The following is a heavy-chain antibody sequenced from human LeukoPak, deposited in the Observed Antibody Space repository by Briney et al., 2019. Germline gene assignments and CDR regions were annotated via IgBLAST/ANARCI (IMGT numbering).Heavy chain of an antibody. CDR3: AKEDWDEYYFDY. J-gene: IGHJ4*02. Sequence: QPGGSLRLSCAASGLTFSSHWMHWVRQAPGKGLVWVSRITNDGSSTTYADSVKGRFTISRDNAKNMLYLQVNSLRAEDTAVYYCAKEDWDEYYFDYWGQGTLVTVSS. CDR1: GLTFSSHW. V-gene: IGHV3-74*01. D-gene: IGHD3-9*01. CDR2: ITNDGSST.